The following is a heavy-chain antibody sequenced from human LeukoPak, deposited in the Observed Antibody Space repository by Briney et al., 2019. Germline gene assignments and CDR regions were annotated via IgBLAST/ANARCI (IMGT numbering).Heavy chain of an antibody. J-gene: IGHJ4*02. D-gene: IGHD6-19*01. CDR3: ARNYNAGFSSGWSYFDY. CDR2: INPSGGST. Sequence: ASVKVSCKASGYTFTSYFMHWVRQAPGQGPEWMGIINPSGGSTTYAQKFQGRVALTRDTSTSTVYMELSSLTSEDTAVYYCARNYNAGFSSGWSYFDYWGQGTLVTVSS. V-gene: IGHV1-46*01. CDR1: GYTFTSYF.